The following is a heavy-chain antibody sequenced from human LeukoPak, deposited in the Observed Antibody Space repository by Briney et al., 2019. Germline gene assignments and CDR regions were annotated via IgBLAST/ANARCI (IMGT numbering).Heavy chain of an antibody. V-gene: IGHV1-69*13. D-gene: IGHD3-22*01. J-gene: IGHJ4*02. CDR3: ASQPVTMIVVVFDY. CDR2: IIPIFGTA. CDR1: GGTFSSYA. Sequence: GASVKVSCKASGGTFSSYAISWVRQAPGQGLEWMGGIIPIFGTANYAQKFQGRVTITADESTSTAYMELSSLRSEDTAVYYCASQPVTMIVVVFDYRGQGTLVTVSS.